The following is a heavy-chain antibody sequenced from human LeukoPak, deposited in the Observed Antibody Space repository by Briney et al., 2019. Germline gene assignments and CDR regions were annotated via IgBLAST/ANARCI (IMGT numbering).Heavy chain of an antibody. CDR1: GYTFTGYY. Sequence: ASVKVSCKASGYTFTGYYMHWVRQAAGQGREWMGWINPNSGGTNYAQKFQGRVTMTRDMSTSTVYMELSSLRSEDTAVYYCARGGDGYNYPFDYWGQGTLVTVSS. V-gene: IGHV1-2*02. CDR3: ARGGDGYNYPFDY. D-gene: IGHD5-24*01. J-gene: IGHJ4*02. CDR2: INPNSGGT.